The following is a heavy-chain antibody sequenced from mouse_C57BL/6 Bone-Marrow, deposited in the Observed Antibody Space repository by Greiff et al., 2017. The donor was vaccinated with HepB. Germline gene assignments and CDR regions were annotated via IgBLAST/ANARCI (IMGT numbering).Heavy chain of an antibody. CDR1: GFNIKDDY. J-gene: IGHJ3*01. CDR2: IDPENGDT. CDR3: TLMILRSVAY. V-gene: IGHV14-4*01. D-gene: IGHD1-1*01. Sequence: VQLQQSGAELVRPGASVKLSCTASGFNIKDDYMHWVKQRPEQGLEWIGWIDPENGDTEYASKFQGKATITADTSSNTAYLQLSSLTSEDTAVYYCTLMILRSVAYWGQGTLVTVSA.